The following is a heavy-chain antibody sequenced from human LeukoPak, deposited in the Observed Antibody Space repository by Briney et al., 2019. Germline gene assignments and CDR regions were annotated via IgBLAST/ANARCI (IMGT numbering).Heavy chain of an antibody. CDR1: GGSISSGSYY. J-gene: IGHJ6*03. Sequence: PSQTLSLTCSVSGGSISSGSYYWSWIRHPAGRGLEWIGRIYTSGSTNYNSSFESRVTISVDTSKNQFSLKLSSVTAADTAVYYCARDQSYYNYMDVWGKGTTVTVSS. V-gene: IGHV4-61*02. CDR3: ARDQSYYNYMDV. CDR2: IYTSGST.